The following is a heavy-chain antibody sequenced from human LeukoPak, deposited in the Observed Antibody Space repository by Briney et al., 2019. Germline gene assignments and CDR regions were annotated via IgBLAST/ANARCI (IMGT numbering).Heavy chain of an antibody. Sequence: SQTLSLTCAISGDSVSSNSAAWNWIRQSPSRGLEWLGRTYYRSKWYNDYAVSVKSRITINPDTSKNQFSLQLNSVTPEDTAVYYCARDRRVAGTYYYYGMDVWGQGTTVTVSS. D-gene: IGHD6-19*01. J-gene: IGHJ6*02. CDR2: TYYRSKWYN. CDR3: ARDRRVAGTYYYYGMDV. CDR1: GDSVSSNSAA. V-gene: IGHV6-1*01.